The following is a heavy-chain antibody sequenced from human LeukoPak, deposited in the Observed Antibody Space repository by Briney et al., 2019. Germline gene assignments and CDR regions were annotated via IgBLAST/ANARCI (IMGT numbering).Heavy chain of an antibody. J-gene: IGHJ4*02. D-gene: IGHD6-13*01. CDR3: ASKVAAAGGDY. V-gene: IGHV3-21*01. CDR1: GLTFSSYS. CDR2: ISSSSSYI. Sequence: PGGSLRLSCAASGLTFSSYSMNWVRQAPGKGLEWVSSISSSSSYIYYADSVKGRFTISRDNAKNSLYLQMNSLRAEDTAVYYCASKVAAAGGDYWGQGTLVTVPS.